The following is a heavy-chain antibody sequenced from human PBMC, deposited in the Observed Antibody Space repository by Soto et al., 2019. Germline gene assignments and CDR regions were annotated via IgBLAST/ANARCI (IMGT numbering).Heavy chain of an antibody. CDR3: ARDPPTGTTLDWADS. CDR1: GFSFSSDS. V-gene: IGHV3-21*01. CDR2: ISSSGSFM. D-gene: IGHD1-7*01. Sequence: GSLRLSCAASGFSFSSDSMGWVRQAPGKGLEWVSSISSSGSFMNYADSVKGRFTISRDNAKNSLYLQMSGLKDEDTAVYYCARDPPTGTTLDWADSWGQGTLVTVSS. J-gene: IGHJ4*02.